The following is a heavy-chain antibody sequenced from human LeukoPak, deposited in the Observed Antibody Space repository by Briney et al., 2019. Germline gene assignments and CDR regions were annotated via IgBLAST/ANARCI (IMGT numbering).Heavy chain of an antibody. J-gene: IGHJ4*02. D-gene: IGHD3-22*01. Sequence: GASVKVSCKVSGYTLTELSMHWVRQAPGKGLEWMGGFDPEDGETIYAQKFQGRVTMTRDMSTSTVYMELSSLRSEDTAVYYCARAQYYYDSSGYYSDLDYWGQGTLVTVSS. CDR1: GYTLTELS. CDR2: FDPEDGET. V-gene: IGHV1-24*01. CDR3: ARAQYYYDSSGYYSDLDY.